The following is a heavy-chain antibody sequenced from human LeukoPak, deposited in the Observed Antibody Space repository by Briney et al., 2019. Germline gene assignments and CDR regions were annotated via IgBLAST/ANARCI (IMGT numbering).Heavy chain of an antibody. CDR1: GFTFSSYA. Sequence: PGGSLRLSCAASGFTFSSYAMSWVRQAPGKGLEWVSAISGSGGSTYYADSVKGRFTISRDNSKNTLYLQRNSLRAEDTAVYYCAKSKYYDFWSGYYSVDPWGQGTLVTVSS. CDR3: AKSKYYDFWSGYYSVDP. CDR2: ISGSGGST. J-gene: IGHJ5*02. V-gene: IGHV3-23*01. D-gene: IGHD3-3*01.